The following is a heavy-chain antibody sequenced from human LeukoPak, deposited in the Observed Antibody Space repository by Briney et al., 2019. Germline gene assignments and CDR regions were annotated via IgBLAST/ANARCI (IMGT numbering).Heavy chain of an antibody. V-gene: IGHV4-59*01. D-gene: IGHD3-3*01. Sequence: PSETLSLTCTASGGSISPYYWSWIRQPPGKGLEWIWCIYYSGSTNYNPSLTSRVTISVDTSKNQFSLKLSSVTAADTAVYYCARGYYDFWSGYYSWGQGTLVTVSS. CDR3: ARGYYDFWSGYYS. J-gene: IGHJ5*02. CDR1: GGSISPYY. CDR2: IYYSGST.